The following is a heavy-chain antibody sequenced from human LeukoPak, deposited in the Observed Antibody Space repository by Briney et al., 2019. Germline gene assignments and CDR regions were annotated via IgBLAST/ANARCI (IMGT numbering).Heavy chain of an antibody. D-gene: IGHD3-3*01. V-gene: IGHV3-33*01. J-gene: IGHJ4*02. Sequence: GGSLRLSCAASGFTFSSYDMHWGRQAPGKGLEWVAVIWYDGSDKYYADSVKGRFTISRDNSKNTLYLQMNSLRAEDTAVYYCARKWSGSCFDYWGQGTLVTVSS. CDR2: IWYDGSDK. CDR1: GFTFSSYD. CDR3: ARKWSGSCFDY.